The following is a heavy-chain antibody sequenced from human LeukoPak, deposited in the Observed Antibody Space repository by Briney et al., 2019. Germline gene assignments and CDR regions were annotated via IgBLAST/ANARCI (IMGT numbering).Heavy chain of an antibody. D-gene: IGHD4-17*01. CDR1: GYTFTSYA. J-gene: IGHJ4*02. V-gene: IGHV1-18*01. CDR2: ISAYNGNT. Sequence: PGASVKVSCKASGYTFTSYAITWVRQAPGQGLEWMGWISAYNGNTNYAQNLQGRVTMTTDTSTSTAYMELRSLRSDDTAVYYCARNPSAAPIYGDYLDYWGQGTLVTVSS. CDR3: ARNPSAAPIYGDYLDY.